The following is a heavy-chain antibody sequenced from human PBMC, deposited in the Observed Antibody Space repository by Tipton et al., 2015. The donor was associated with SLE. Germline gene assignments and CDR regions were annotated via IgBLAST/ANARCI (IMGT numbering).Heavy chain of an antibody. J-gene: IGHJ4*02. Sequence: TLSLTCTVSGGSISSGGFYLSWIRQHPGKGLEWIGDIYYSGSTNYNPSLKGRVTVSVETSKNEVSLKLNSVTASDTAVYYCVSGVGNTGRFHYWGQGALVTVSS. CDR1: GGSISSGGFY. D-gene: IGHD1-14*01. CDR3: VSGVGNTGRFHY. CDR2: IYYSGST. V-gene: IGHV4-61*08.